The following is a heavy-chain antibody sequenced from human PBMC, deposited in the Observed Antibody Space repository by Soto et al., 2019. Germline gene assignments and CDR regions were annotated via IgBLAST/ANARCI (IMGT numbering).Heavy chain of an antibody. CDR1: GFTFSSYA. V-gene: IGHV3-23*01. Sequence: EVQLLESGGGLVQPGGSLRLSCAASGFTFSSYAMNWVRQAPGKGLEWVSAITGSGGSTYYADSVKGRFTISRDNSKNTLYLQMSGLRAEDTAVYYCAKDYSGWFYFDYWGQGTLVTVSS. D-gene: IGHD6-19*01. J-gene: IGHJ4*02. CDR3: AKDYSGWFYFDY. CDR2: ITGSGGST.